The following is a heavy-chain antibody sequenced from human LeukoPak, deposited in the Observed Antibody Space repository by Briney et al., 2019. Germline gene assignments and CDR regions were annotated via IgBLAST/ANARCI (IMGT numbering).Heavy chain of an antibody. Sequence: SETLSLTCTVSGGSISSYYWSWIRQPPGKGLEWIGYIYYSGSTNYNPSLKSRVTISVDTSKNQFSLKLSSVTAADTAVYYCARWGYYGSGSYRVGYSYMDVWGKGTTVTVSS. CDR3: ARWGYYGSGSYRVGYSYMDV. CDR1: GGSISSYY. V-gene: IGHV4-59*01. J-gene: IGHJ6*03. CDR2: IYYSGST. D-gene: IGHD3-10*01.